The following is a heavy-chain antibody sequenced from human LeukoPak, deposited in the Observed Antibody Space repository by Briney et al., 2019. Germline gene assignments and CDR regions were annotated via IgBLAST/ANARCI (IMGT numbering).Heavy chain of an antibody. V-gene: IGHV4-39*07. J-gene: IGHJ5*02. Sequence: SETLSLTCTVSGGSISSSSYYWGWIRQPPGKGLEWIGSIYYSGSTYYNPSLKSRVTISVDTSKNQFSLKLSSVTAADTAVYYCARGYNWFDPWGQGTLVTVSS. CDR3: ARGYNWFDP. CDR1: GGSISSSSYY. CDR2: IYYSGST.